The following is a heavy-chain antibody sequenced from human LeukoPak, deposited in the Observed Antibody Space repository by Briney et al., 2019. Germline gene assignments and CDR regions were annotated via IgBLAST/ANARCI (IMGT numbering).Heavy chain of an antibody. J-gene: IGHJ4*02. CDR1: GFTFSSYA. Sequence: PGGSLRLSCAASGFTFSSYAMSWVRQAPGKGLEWVSAISGSGGSTYYADSVKGRFTISRDNSKNTLYLQMNSLRAEDTAVYYCAKDPDYYDSSGHYRYWGQGTLVTVSS. CDR2: ISGSGGST. V-gene: IGHV3-23*01. CDR3: AKDPDYYDSSGHYRY. D-gene: IGHD3-22*01.